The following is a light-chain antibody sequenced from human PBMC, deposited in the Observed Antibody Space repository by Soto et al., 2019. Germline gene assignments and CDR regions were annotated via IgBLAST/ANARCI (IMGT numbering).Light chain of an antibody. CDR3: QQYNNWPRT. J-gene: IGKJ1*01. V-gene: IGKV3-15*01. Sequence: EIVMTQSPATLSVSPGERATLSCRASQSVRSNFAWYQQKPGQAPRLLIHGASTRATGIPARFSGSGSGTEITLTISSLQSEDFAVYYCQQYNNWPRTFGQGTKVEIK. CDR1: QSVRSN. CDR2: GAS.